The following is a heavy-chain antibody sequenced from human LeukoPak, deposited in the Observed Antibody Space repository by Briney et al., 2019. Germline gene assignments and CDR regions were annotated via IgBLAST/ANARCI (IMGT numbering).Heavy chain of an antibody. CDR1: GYSISSGYY. J-gene: IGHJ4*02. CDR2: IYHSGST. D-gene: IGHD6-13*01. V-gene: IGHV4-38-2*02. Sequence: SETLSLNCAVSGYSISSGYYWGWIRQPPGKGLEWIGSIYHSGSTYYNPSLKSRVTISVDTSKNQFSLKLSSVTAADTAVYYCARDLYSSSWFQTQYFDYWGQGTLVTVSS. CDR3: ARDLYSSSWFQTQYFDY.